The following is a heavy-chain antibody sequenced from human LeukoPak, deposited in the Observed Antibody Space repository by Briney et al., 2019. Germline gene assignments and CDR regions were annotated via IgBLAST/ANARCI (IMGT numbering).Heavy chain of an antibody. Sequence: SESLSLTCAVYGGSFSGYYWSWIRQPPGKGLEWIGEINHSGSTNYNPSLKSRVTISVDTSKNQFSLKLSSVTAADTAVYYCARGVGSSSWYPHLYFDYWGQGTLVTVSS. V-gene: IGHV4-34*01. J-gene: IGHJ4*02. CDR1: GGSFSGYY. D-gene: IGHD6-13*01. CDR2: INHSGST. CDR3: ARGVGSSSWYPHLYFDY.